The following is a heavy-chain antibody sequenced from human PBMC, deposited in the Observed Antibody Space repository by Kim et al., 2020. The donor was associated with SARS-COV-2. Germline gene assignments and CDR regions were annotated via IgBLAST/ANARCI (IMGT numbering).Heavy chain of an antibody. CDR3: TSVHGTQLAFWADFDI. D-gene: IGHD3-3*02. J-gene: IGHJ3*02. Sequence: SVKGRFTISRADSKNTAYLQMNNLKTEATAVYYCTSVHGTQLAFWADFDIWGQGTMVTVSS. V-gene: IGHV3-73*01.